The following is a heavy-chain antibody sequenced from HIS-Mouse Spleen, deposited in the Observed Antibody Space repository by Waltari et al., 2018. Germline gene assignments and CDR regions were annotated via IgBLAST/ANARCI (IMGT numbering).Heavy chain of an antibody. D-gene: IGHD2-2*01. V-gene: IGHV4-34*01. Sequence: QVQLQQWGAGLLKPSETLSLTCAVYGGSFSGYYWSWIRQPPGKGLEWIGEINHSGSTNYNPSLKSRVTISVDTSKNQFSLKLSSVPAADTAVYYCASASFDTGCSSTSCYALYFDYWGQGTLVTVSS. CDR1: GGSFSGYY. CDR2: INHSGST. J-gene: IGHJ4*02. CDR3: ASASFDTGCSSTSCYALYFDY.